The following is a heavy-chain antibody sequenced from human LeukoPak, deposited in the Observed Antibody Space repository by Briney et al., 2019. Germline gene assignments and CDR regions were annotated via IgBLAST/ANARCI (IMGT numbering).Heavy chain of an antibody. D-gene: IGHD3-22*01. CDR3: ARLAPGYYYDSSGYYFDY. V-gene: IGHV5-51*01. CDR2: IYPGDSDT. Sequence: GESLKISCKGSGYSFTSYWIGWVRQMPGKGLEWMGIIYPGDSDTRYSPSFQGQVTISADKSISTAYLQWSSLKASDTAMYYCARLAPGYYYDSSGYYFDYWGQGTLVTVSS. J-gene: IGHJ4*02. CDR1: GYSFTSYW.